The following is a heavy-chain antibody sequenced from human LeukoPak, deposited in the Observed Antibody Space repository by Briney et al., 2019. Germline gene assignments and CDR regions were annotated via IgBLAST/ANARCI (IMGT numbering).Heavy chain of an antibody. CDR2: IYYSGST. Sequence: SETLSLTCTVSGGSISSSSYYWGWIRQPPGKGLEWIGSIYYSGSTYYNPSLKSRVTISVDTSKNQFSLQLNSVTPEDTAVYYCARDPSWGHAFDIWGQGTMVTVSS. D-gene: IGHD3-16*01. V-gene: IGHV4-39*02. J-gene: IGHJ3*02. CDR1: GGSISSSSYY. CDR3: ARDPSWGHAFDI.